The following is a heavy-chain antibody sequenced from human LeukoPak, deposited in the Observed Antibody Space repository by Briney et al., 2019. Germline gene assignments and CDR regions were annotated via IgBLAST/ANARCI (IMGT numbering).Heavy chain of an antibody. CDR3: ARTAYSGSYYVDY. J-gene: IGHJ4*02. D-gene: IGHD1-26*01. V-gene: IGHV4-4*07. Sequence: PSETLSLTCTVSGGSISSYYWTWFRQPAGKGLEWIARLYTSGTTNYNPSLKSRVTMSVDTSKNQFSLRLSSVTAADTAVYYCARTAYSGSYYVDYWGQGTLVTVSS. CDR1: GGSISSYY. CDR2: LYTSGTT.